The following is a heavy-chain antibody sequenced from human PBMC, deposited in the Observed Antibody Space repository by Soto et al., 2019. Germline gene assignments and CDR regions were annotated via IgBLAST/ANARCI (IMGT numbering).Heavy chain of an antibody. CDR3: ARSYSSGWYYWFDP. CDR2: ISSSSSYI. CDR1: GFTFSSYS. V-gene: IGHV3-21*01. D-gene: IGHD6-19*01. J-gene: IGHJ5*02. Sequence: EVQLVESGGGLVKPGGSLRLSCAASGFTFSSYSMNWVRQAPGKGLEWVSSISSSSSYIYYADSVKGRFTISRDNAKNSRYLQMNSLRAEDTAVYYCARSYSSGWYYWFDPWGQGTLVTVSS.